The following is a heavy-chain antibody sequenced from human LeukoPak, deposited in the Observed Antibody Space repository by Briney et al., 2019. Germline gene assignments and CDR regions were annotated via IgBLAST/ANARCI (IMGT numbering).Heavy chain of an antibody. CDR3: ARGRSSTRYFDY. CDR2: INHSGST. V-gene: IGHV4-34*01. CDR1: GGSFSGYC. Sequence: SETLSLTCAVYGGSFSGYCWSWIRQPPGKGLEWIGEINHSGSTNYNPSLKSRVTISVDTSKNQFSLKLSSVTAADTAVYYCARGRSSTRYFDYWGQGTLVTVSS. J-gene: IGHJ4*02. D-gene: IGHD2-2*01.